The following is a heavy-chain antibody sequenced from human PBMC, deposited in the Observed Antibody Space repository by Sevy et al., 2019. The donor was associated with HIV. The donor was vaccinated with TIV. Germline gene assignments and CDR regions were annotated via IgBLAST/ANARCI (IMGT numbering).Heavy chain of an antibody. D-gene: IGHD5-12*01. CDR3: ARGAPGYSGYDSYYFDY. V-gene: IGHV1-69*13. CDR2: IIPIFGTA. J-gene: IGHJ4*02. Sequence: SVKVSCKASGGTFSSYAISWVRQAPGQGLEWMGGIIPIFGTANYAQKFQGIVTITADESTSTAYMELSSLRSEDTAVYYCARGAPGYSGYDSYYFDYWGQGTLVTVSS. CDR1: GGTFSSYA.